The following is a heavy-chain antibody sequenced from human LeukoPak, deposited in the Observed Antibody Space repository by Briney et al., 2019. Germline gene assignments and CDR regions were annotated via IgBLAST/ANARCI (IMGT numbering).Heavy chain of an antibody. J-gene: IGHJ4*02. Sequence: NPSETLSLTCAVYGGSFSGYYWSWIRQPPGKGLEWIGEINHSGSTNYNPSLKSRVTISVDTSKNQFSLKLSSVTAADTAVYYCARHDGDYGGIDYWGQGTLVTVSS. D-gene: IGHD4-17*01. V-gene: IGHV4-34*01. CDR2: INHSGST. CDR3: ARHDGDYGGIDY. CDR1: GGSFSGYY.